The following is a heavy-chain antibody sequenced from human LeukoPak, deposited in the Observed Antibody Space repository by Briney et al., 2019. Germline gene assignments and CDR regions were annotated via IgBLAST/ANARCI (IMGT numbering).Heavy chain of an antibody. CDR2: IWYDGSNK. CDR1: GFTFSSYG. Sequence: QSGGSLRLSCAASGFTFSSYGMHWVRQAPGKGLEWVAVIWYDGSNKYYADSAKGRFTISRDNSKNTLYLQMNSLRAEDTAVYYCARDCSSTSCYMVFDYWGQGTLVTVSS. V-gene: IGHV3-33*01. D-gene: IGHD2-2*01. J-gene: IGHJ4*02. CDR3: ARDCSSTSCYMVFDY.